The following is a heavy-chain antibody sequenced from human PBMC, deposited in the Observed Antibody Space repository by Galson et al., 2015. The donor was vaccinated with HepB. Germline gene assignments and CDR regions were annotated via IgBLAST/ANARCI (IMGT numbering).Heavy chain of an antibody. J-gene: IGHJ4*02. V-gene: IGHV3-23*01. CDR3: AKGTTSIGY. Sequence: SLRLSCAGSGFTFSRTSMTWVRQAPGKGLECVSAISMSGSGRDYVDSVRGRFTISRDNSNNMLYLQMNDLRAEDTAVYYCAKGTTSIGYWGQGTLVTVSS. CDR2: ISMSGSGR. D-gene: IGHD1-1*01. CDR1: GFTFSRTS.